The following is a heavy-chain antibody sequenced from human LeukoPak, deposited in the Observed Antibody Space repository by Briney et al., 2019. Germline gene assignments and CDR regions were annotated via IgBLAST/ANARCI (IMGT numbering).Heavy chain of an antibody. CDR3: ARAGHYNSDAFDI. J-gene: IGHJ3*02. CDR1: GFTFSSYV. CDR2: ISYDGSNK. Sequence: GGSLRLSCAASGFTFSSYVMHWVRQAPGKGPEWVAVISYDGSNKYYADSVKGRFTISRDNSKNTLYLQMNSLRAEDTAVYYCARAGHYNSDAFDIWGQGTMVTVSS. D-gene: IGHD5-24*01. V-gene: IGHV3-30*04.